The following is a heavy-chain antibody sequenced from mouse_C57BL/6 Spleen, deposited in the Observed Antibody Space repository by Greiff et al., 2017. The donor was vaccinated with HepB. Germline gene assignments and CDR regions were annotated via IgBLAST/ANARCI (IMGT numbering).Heavy chain of an antibody. CDR3: ARYRDYAPFAY. D-gene: IGHD2-4*01. CDR2: IRNKANGYTT. CDR1: GFTFTDYY. J-gene: IGHJ3*01. Sequence: DVQLVESGGGLVQPGGSLSLSCAASGFTFTDYYMSWVRQPPGKALEWLGFIRNKANGYTTEYSASVKGRFTISRDNSQSILYLQMNALRAEDSAPYSCARYRDYAPFAYWGHGTLVTVSA. V-gene: IGHV7-3*01.